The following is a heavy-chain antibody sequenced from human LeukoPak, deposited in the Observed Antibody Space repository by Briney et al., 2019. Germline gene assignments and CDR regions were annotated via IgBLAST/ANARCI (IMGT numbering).Heavy chain of an antibody. V-gene: IGHV3-23*01. Sequence: GGSLRLSCAVSGFTFRSYANYWVRQAPGQGLEWVSGISGSGGDTYFVDSVKGRFSISRDNSKNTVFLQMDSLRAEDTAVYYCAKTTAGYSSGRYPGWPMDYWGQGTLVTVSS. CDR1: GFTFRSYA. J-gene: IGHJ4*02. D-gene: IGHD6-19*01. CDR2: ISGSGGDT. CDR3: AKTTAGYSSGRYPGWPMDY.